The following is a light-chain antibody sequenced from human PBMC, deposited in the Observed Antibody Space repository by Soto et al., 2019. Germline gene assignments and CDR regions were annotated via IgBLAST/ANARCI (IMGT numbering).Light chain of an antibody. J-gene: IGKJ5*01. V-gene: IGKV3-11*01. CDR2: DAS. CDR1: QSVSSY. Sequence: IVLXQSPGTVCLSXGERATRSCRASQSVSSYLAWYQQKPGQAPRLLIYDASNRATGIPARFSGSGSGTDFTLTISSLEPEDFAVYYCQQRSNWPITFGQGTRLEI. CDR3: QQRSNWPIT.